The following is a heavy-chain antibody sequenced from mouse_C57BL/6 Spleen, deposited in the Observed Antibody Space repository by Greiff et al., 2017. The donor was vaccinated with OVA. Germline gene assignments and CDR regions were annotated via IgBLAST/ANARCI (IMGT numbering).Heavy chain of an antibody. V-gene: IGHV1-76*01. Sequence: VKLMESGAELVRPGASVKLSCKASGYTFTDYYINWVKQRPGQGLEWIARIYPGSGNTYYNEKFKGKATLTAEKSSSTAYMQLSSLTSEDSAVYFCARSGGEAMDYWGQGTSVTVSS. CDR2: IYPGSGNT. D-gene: IGHD3-2*02. CDR3: ARSGGEAMDY. J-gene: IGHJ4*01. CDR1: GYTFTDYY.